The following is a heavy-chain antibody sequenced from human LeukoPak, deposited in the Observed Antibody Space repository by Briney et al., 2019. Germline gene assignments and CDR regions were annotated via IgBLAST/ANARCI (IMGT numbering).Heavy chain of an antibody. CDR1: GGTFTSYY. J-gene: IGHJ3*02. Sequence: EASVKVSCKASGGTFTSYYMHWVRQAPGQGLEWMRIINPSGGSTSYAQKFQGRVTMTRDTSTSTVYMELSSLRSEDTAVYYCAREHATMNGDHCAFDIWGQGTMVTVSS. CDR3: AREHATMNGDHCAFDI. D-gene: IGHD3-10*02. V-gene: IGHV1-46*01. CDR2: INPSGGST.